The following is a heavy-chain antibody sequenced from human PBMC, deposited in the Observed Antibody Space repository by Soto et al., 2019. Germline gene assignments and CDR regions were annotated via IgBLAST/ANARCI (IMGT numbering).Heavy chain of an antibody. Sequence: ASVKVSCKASGYTFTSYGISWVRQAPGQGLEWMGWISAYNGNTNYAQKLQGRVTMTTDTPTSTAYMERRSLRSDDTAVYYCARDFGIFGVVTPDWFDPWGQGTRVTVSS. V-gene: IGHV1-18*04. CDR2: ISAYNGNT. CDR3: ARDFGIFGVVTPDWFDP. J-gene: IGHJ5*02. CDR1: GYTFTSYG. D-gene: IGHD3-3*01.